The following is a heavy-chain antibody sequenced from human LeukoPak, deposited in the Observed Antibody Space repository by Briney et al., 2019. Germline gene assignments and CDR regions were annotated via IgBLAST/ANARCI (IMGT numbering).Heavy chain of an antibody. CDR3: AKGARNYYYYYYYMDV. CDR1: GFTFDDYA. V-gene: IGHV3-43D*03. J-gene: IGHJ6*03. CDR2: ISWDGGST. Sequence: GGSLRLSCAASGFTFDDYAMHWVRQAPGKGLEWVSLISWDGGSTYYADSVKGRFTISRDNSKNSLYLQMNSLRAEDTALYYCAKGARNYYYYYYYMDVWGKGTTVTVSS.